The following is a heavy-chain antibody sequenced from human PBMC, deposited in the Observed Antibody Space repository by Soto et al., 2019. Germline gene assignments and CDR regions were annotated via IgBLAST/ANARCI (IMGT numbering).Heavy chain of an antibody. V-gene: IGHV1-2*02. CDR3: ASNYYDSSGYYYRDY. Sequence: ASVKVSCKASGYTFTVYYMHWVRQAPVQGLEWMGWINPNSGGTNYAQKFQGRVTMTRDTSISTAYMELRSLRSDDTAVYYCASNYYDSSGYYYRDYWGQGTLVTVSS. J-gene: IGHJ4*02. D-gene: IGHD3-22*01. CDR1: GYTFTVYY. CDR2: INPNSGGT.